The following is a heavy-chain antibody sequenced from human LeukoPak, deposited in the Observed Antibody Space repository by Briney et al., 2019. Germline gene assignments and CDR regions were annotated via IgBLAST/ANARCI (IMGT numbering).Heavy chain of an antibody. D-gene: IGHD3-3*01. CDR3: ARSYDFRSYYYYMDV. CDR1: GYSFTSYW. J-gene: IGHJ6*03. Sequence: GESLKISCKGSGYSFTSYWIGWVRQMPGKGLEWMGIIYPGDSDTRYSPSFQGQVTISADKSISTAYLQWSSLKASDTAMYHCARSYDFRSYYYYMDVWGKGTTVTVSS. CDR2: IYPGDSDT. V-gene: IGHV5-51*01.